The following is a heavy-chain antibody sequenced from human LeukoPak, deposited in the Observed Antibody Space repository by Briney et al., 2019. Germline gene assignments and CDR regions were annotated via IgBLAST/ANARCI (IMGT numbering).Heavy chain of an antibody. Sequence: PGGSLRLSCAASGFTFSSYAMSWVRQAPGKGLEWVSAISGSGGSTYYADSVKGRFTISRDNSKNTLYLQMNSLRAEDTAVYYCAEDLRFLEWLFPNFDYWGQGTLVTVSS. D-gene: IGHD3-3*01. CDR3: AEDLRFLEWLFPNFDY. CDR1: GFTFSSYA. J-gene: IGHJ4*02. V-gene: IGHV3-23*01. CDR2: ISGSGGST.